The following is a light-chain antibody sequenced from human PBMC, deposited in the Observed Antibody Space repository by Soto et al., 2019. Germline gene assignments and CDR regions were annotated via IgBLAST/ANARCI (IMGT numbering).Light chain of an antibody. Sequence: QSALTQPASVSGSPGQPITISCTGTSGDVGIYNSVSWYQQHPGKAPKVLIYDVSNRPSGVSNRFSGSKSGNTASLTISGLQAEDEADYYCKSYTTDNTYVFGTGTRSPS. V-gene: IGLV2-14*03. J-gene: IGLJ1*01. CDR1: SGDVGIYNS. CDR2: DVS. CDR3: KSYTTDNTYV.